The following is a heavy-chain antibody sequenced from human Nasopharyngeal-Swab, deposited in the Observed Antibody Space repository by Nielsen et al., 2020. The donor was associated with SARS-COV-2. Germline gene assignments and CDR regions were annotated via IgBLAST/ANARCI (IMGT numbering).Heavy chain of an antibody. CDR2: IKQDGSEK. D-gene: IGHD2-2*01. CDR3: ARGRIDCSSRLACWFDP. J-gene: IGHJ5*02. Sequence: VRQAPGKGLEWVANIKQDGSEKYYVDSVKGRITISRDNAKNSLYLQMNSLRAEDTAVYYCARGRIDCSSRLACWFDPWGQGTLVTVSS. V-gene: IGHV3-7*03.